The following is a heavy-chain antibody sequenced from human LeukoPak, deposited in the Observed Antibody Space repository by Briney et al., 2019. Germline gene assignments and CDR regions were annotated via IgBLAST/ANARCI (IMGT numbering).Heavy chain of an antibody. Sequence: PGGSLRLSCAASGFTFSSYEINWVRQAPGQGLEWVSCITSSNTIYDADSVKGRFTISRDNAKNSLYLQMNSLRDEDTAVYYCARKGIGNWGNDYWGQGTLVTVSS. D-gene: IGHD7-27*01. J-gene: IGHJ4*02. CDR3: ARKGIGNWGNDY. CDR1: GFTFSSYE. CDR2: ITSSNTI. V-gene: IGHV3-48*03.